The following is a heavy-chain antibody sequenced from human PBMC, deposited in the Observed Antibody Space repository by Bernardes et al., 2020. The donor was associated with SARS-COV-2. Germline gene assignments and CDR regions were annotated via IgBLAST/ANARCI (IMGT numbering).Heavy chain of an antibody. Sequence: SGPTLIQPTQTLTLTYTFSGFSLSTSGVDVGWIRQPPGKALEWLALIYLDDDERYSPSLKSRLTITKDTSKNQVVLTMTNMDPVDTATYYCAHRRVSNWNYVSDLDFWGKGTLVTVSS. D-gene: IGHD1-7*01. CDR2: IYLDDDE. V-gene: IGHV2-5*02. CDR3: AHRRVSNWNYVSDLDF. CDR1: GFSLSTSGVD. J-gene: IGHJ4*02.